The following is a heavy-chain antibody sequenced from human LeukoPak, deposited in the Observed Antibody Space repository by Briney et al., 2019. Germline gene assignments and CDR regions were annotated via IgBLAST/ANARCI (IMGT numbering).Heavy chain of an antibody. CDR2: INPGGDNT. Sequence: ASVKVSCKASGYTFTKSYIHWVRQAPGQRLEWMGLINPGGDNTNYAQNFQGRVTMTSDTSARTVYMELSSLRSEDTAVYYCARASPAGWFDPWGQGTLVTVSS. CDR3: ARASPAGWFDP. CDR1: GYTFTKSY. J-gene: IGHJ5*02. V-gene: IGHV1-46*01.